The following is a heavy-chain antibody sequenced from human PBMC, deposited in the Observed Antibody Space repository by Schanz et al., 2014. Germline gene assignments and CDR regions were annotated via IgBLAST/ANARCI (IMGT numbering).Heavy chain of an antibody. CDR2: ISSGGNP. D-gene: IGHD3-10*01. Sequence: EVQLVQSGGGLVQPGGSLRLSCAASGFTFSSYAMSWVRQAPGKGLEWVSSISSGGNPYYASSVKGRLAISRDNSKNTLYLQMNSLRAEDTAVYYCAKGRFGELSAFDIWGQGTMVTVSS. CDR3: AKGRFGELSAFDI. V-gene: IGHV3-23*04. J-gene: IGHJ3*02. CDR1: GFTFSSYA.